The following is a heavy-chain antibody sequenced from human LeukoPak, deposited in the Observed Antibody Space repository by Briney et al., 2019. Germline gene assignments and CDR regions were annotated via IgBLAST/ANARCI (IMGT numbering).Heavy chain of an antibody. J-gene: IGHJ4*02. D-gene: IGHD4-11*01. Sequence: GGSLRLSCAASGLTFSSYGMHWVRQAPGKGLEWVAVIWYDGSNKYYADSVKGRFTISRDNSKNTLYLQMNSLRAEDTAVYYCAKSGDYSNLRGGLDYWGQGTLVTVSS. CDR3: AKSGDYSNLRGGLDY. V-gene: IGHV3-33*06. CDR1: GLTFSSYG. CDR2: IWYDGSNK.